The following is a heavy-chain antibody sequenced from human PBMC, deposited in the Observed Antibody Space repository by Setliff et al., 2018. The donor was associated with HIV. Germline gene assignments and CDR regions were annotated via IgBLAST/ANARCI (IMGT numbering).Heavy chain of an antibody. J-gene: IGHJ5*02. CDR3: ARHDCGGDCSINWFDP. CDR2: IYSSGNT. V-gene: IGHV4-61*02. Sequence: PSETLSLTCAVSGYSLSSDYYWTWIRQPAGEGLEWIGRIYSSGNTNYNPSLESRVTISVDTSKNQFSLNLTSVTAADTAVYYCARHDCGGDCSINWFDPWGQGTLVTVSS. D-gene: IGHD2-21*02. CDR1: GYSLSSDYY.